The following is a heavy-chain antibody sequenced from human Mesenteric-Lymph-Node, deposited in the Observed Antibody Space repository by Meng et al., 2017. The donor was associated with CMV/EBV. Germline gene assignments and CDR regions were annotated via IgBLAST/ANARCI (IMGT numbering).Heavy chain of an antibody. D-gene: IGHD6-13*01. CDR1: GITFSSYT. V-gene: IGHV3-23*01. J-gene: IGHJ4*02. CDR3: AKDAVGAAAGTWYFDY. CDR2: ISDST. Sequence: GESLKISCAASGITFSSYTMNWVRQAPGKGLEWVSTISDSTYYADSVKGRFTISRDNSKNTLYLQMNSLRAEDTAVYYCAKDAVGAAAGTWYFDYWGQGTLVTVSS.